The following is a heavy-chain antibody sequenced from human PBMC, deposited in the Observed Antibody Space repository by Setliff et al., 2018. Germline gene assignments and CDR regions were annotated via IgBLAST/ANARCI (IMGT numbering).Heavy chain of an antibody. Sequence: SETLSLTCTVSGGSISTYYWSWIRQPPEKGLEWIAYIQTSGTTNYNPSLKSRVTISRDTSKNQLSLELTSVTAADTAVYYCARSLSSGSYWNSRPFYSDYWGQGTLVTVSS. CDR2: IQTSGTT. CDR1: GGSISTYY. CDR3: ARSLSSGSYWNSRPFYSDY. D-gene: IGHD3-10*01. J-gene: IGHJ4*02. V-gene: IGHV4-4*08.